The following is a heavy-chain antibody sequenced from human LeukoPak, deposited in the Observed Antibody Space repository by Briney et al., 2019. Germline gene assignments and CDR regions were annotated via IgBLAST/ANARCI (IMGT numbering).Heavy chain of an antibody. D-gene: IGHD5-18*01. V-gene: IGHV3-66*01. CDR3: ARGRIQLWLPI. CDR1: GFTVSSNY. J-gene: IGHJ4*02. CDR2: IYSGGST. Sequence: PGGSLRLSCVASGFTVSSNYMSWVRQAPGKGLEWVSVIYSGGSTYYADSVKGRFTISRDNSKNTLYLQMNSLRAEDTAVYYCARGRIQLWLPIWGQGTLVTVTS.